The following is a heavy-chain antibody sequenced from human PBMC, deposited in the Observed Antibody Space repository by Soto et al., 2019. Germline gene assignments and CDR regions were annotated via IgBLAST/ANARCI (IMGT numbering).Heavy chain of an antibody. CDR2: INWKSDI. CDR3: AISQDRAGTTKFNS. J-gene: IGHJ4*02. CDR1: GLTFDDNA. D-gene: IGHD3-10*01. V-gene: IGHV3-9*01. Sequence: HPWGSLRLSCAVSGLTFDDNAMHWVRQAPEKGLEWVSGINWKSDIGYADSVKGRFTISRDNAENSLYLQMNSLRAEDTALYYCAISQDRAGTTKFNSWGLQNQLTVSA.